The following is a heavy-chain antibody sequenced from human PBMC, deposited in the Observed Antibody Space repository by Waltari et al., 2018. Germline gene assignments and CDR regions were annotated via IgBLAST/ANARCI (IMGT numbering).Heavy chain of an antibody. CDR1: GFTFSTYA. Sequence: EVQLLESGGGLVQPGGSLRLSCAASGFTFSTYAMTWVRQAPGKGLELVSFISGSDGSTYYADSVKVRFTISRDNSKNTLYLQMNSLRAEDTAVYYCAKDSSWVSYFDYWGQGTLVTVSS. D-gene: IGHD6-13*01. CDR2: ISGSDGST. J-gene: IGHJ4*02. V-gene: IGHV3-23*01. CDR3: AKDSSWVSYFDY.